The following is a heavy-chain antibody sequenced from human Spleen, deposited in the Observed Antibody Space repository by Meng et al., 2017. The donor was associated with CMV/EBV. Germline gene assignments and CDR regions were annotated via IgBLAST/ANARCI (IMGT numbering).Heavy chain of an antibody. CDR1: GYTFTDYY. Sequence: ASVKVSCKASGYTFTDYYIHWVRQAPGQGLEWMGWIKPNSGDTDYAQKFQGRVTMTRDTSISTAYLELSRLRSDDTAVFYCARTYDLKGWYFDLWGRGTLVTVSS. CDR2: IKPNSGDT. D-gene: IGHD3-3*01. J-gene: IGHJ2*01. V-gene: IGHV1-2*02. CDR3: ARTYDLKGWYFDL.